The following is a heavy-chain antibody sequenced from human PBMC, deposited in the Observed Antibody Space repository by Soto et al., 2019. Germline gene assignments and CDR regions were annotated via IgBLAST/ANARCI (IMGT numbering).Heavy chain of an antibody. CDR1: GFTFSGYA. V-gene: IGHV3-30*01. J-gene: IGHJ5*02. CDR3: ARDRQACGGVTLS. D-gene: IGHD3-16*01. CDR2: ISYDGSNK. Sequence: QVQLVESGGGVVQPGRSLRLSCAASGFTFSGYAMHWVRQAPGKGLEWVGVISYDGSNKYYADSVKGRFTISRDNSKNTLYLQMNSLRAEDTAVYYCARDRQACGGVTLSWGQGTLVTVSS.